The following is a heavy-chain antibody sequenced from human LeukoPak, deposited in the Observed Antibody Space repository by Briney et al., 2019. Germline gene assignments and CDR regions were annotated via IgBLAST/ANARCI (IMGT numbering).Heavy chain of an antibody. CDR2: IYHRGST. Sequence: SETLSLTCAVYGGSFSGYYWSWIRQPPGKGLEWVVSIYHRGSTYYNPSLRSRVTISLDRSKKKFSLKLTSVTAADTAVYFCARGAEYYAIWRGYAGYSDYWGQGISVTVSS. CDR3: ARGAEYYAIWRGYAGYSDY. V-gene: IGHV4-34*01. CDR1: GGSFSGYY. D-gene: IGHD3-3*01. J-gene: IGHJ4*02.